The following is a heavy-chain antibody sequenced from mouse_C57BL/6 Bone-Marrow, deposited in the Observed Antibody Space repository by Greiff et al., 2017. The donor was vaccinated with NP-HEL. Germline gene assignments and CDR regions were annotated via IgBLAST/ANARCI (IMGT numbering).Heavy chain of an antibody. D-gene: IGHD1-1*01. CDR2: IWWDDDK. V-gene: IGHV8-8*01. CDR3: ARIVITTVVATDFDV. J-gene: IGHJ1*03. Sequence: QVTLKVCGPGILQPSQTLSLTCSFSGFSLSTFGLGVGWIRQPSGKGLEWLAHIWWDDDKYYNPALKSRLTIPKATSKHQVFLNIANVDTADTATYYCARIVITTVVATDFDVWGTGTTVTVSS. CDR1: GFSLSTFGLG.